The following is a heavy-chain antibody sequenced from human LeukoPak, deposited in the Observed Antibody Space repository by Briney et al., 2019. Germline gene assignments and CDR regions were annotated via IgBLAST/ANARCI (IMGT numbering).Heavy chain of an antibody. D-gene: IGHD2-15*01. Sequence: PSETLSLTCSVSARSISITSSFWGWIRQPPGKGLEWIGGIYSGGITYYNPSLKSRVTISEDTSKSQFSLKMTSMTAADTAIYYCWLEKVVAAYFDSWGQGTLVTVSS. J-gene: IGHJ4*02. V-gene: IGHV4-39*07. CDR3: WLEKVVAAYFDS. CDR1: ARSISITSSF. CDR2: IYSGGIT.